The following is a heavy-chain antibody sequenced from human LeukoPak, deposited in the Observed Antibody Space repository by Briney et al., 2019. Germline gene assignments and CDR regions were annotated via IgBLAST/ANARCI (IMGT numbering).Heavy chain of an antibody. CDR2: ISGSGGGT. V-gene: IGHV3-23*01. CDR3: AKESVFAGGAFDI. D-gene: IGHD1-26*01. Sequence: GGSLRLSCAASGFTFSSYAMSWVRQAPGKGLEWVSAISGSGGGTYYADSVKGGFTISRDNSKNTLYLQMNSLRAEDTAVYYGAKESVFAGGAFDIWGQGTMVTVSS. J-gene: IGHJ3*02. CDR1: GFTFSSYA.